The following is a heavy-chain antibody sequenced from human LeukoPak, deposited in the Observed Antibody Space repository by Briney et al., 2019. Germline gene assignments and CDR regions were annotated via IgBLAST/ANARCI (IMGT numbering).Heavy chain of an antibody. V-gene: IGHV4-61*02. D-gene: IGHD2-2*03. CDR3: ASSGGYCSSTSCLYYFDY. CDR1: GGSISSGSYY. Sequence: SQTLSLTCTVSGGSISSGSYYWSWIRQPAGKGLEWIGRIYTSGSTNYNPSLKSRVTISVDTSKNQFSLKLSSVTAADTAVYYCASSGGYCSSTSCLYYFDYWGQETLVTVSS. J-gene: IGHJ4*02. CDR2: IYTSGST.